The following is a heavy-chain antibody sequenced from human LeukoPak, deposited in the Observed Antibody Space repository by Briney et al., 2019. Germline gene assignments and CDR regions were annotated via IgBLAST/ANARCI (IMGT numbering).Heavy chain of an antibody. CDR1: GGSISSGGYS. CDR2: IYHSGST. Sequence: SETLSPTCAVSGGSISSGGYSWSWIRQPPGKGLEWIGYIYHSGSTYYNPSLKSRVTISVDRSKNQFSLKLSSVTAADTAVYYCARGGGYKSTNYYFDYWGQGTLVTVSS. CDR3: ARGGGYKSTNYYFDY. J-gene: IGHJ4*02. V-gene: IGHV4-30-2*01. D-gene: IGHD3-22*01.